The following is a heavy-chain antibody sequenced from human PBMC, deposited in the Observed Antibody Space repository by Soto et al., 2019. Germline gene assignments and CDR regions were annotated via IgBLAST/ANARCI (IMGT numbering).Heavy chain of an antibody. CDR3: AGRCDGTNCLAHFDY. Sequence: SVKVSCKASGGTFNNYVINWVRQAPGQGLEWMAGITPIFGTPNYAQKFQGRVTITADKSTSTAYMELNSLRSEDTAVYYCAGRCDGTNCLAHFDYWGQGTLVTVSS. CDR2: ITPIFGTP. J-gene: IGHJ4*02. D-gene: IGHD2-2*01. V-gene: IGHV1-69*06. CDR1: GGTFNNYV.